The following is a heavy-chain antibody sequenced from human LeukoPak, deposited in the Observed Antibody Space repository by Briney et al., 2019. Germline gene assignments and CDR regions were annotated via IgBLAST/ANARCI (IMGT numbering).Heavy chain of an antibody. CDR1: GYTFSNYG. CDR3: ARIFGGYDFWGEGFDP. Sequence: ASVKVSCKASGYTFSNYGISWVRQAPGQGLEWMGWSSGYNGKTNYAQKFQGRVAMTTDTSTSTAYMDLRSLRSDDTAVYYCARIFGGYDFWGEGFDPWDQGTLVTVSS. D-gene: IGHD3/OR15-3a*01. J-gene: IGHJ5*02. V-gene: IGHV1-18*01. CDR2: SSGYNGKT.